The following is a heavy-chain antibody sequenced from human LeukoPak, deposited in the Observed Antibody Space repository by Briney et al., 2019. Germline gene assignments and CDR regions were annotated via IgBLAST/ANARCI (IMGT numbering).Heavy chain of an antibody. CDR2: ISGSGGDT. CDR3: AKDPVGIGPAFDI. J-gene: IGHJ3*02. CDR1: GFTFSSHA. Sequence: PGGSLRLSCAASGFTFSSHAMSWVRQAPGKGLEWVSAISGSGGDTSYAGSVKGRFTISRDNSKNTLYLQMNSLRADDTAVYYCAKDPVGIGPAFDIWGQGTMVTVSS. D-gene: IGHD1-26*01. V-gene: IGHV3-23*01.